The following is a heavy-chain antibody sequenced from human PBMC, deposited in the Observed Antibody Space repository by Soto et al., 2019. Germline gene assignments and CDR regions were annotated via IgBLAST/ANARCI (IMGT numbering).Heavy chain of an antibody. V-gene: IGHV3-33*01. Sequence: GGSLRLSCATSGFTFSHCGFHWVRQAPGKGLEWVAFIWYDGTKQYYADSVKGRFTITRDNSKNTLYLGMNSLRGDDTAVYFCARDEGAPRTYYFDYWGQGALVTVSS. J-gene: IGHJ4*02. CDR2: IWYDGTKQ. CDR1: GFTFSHCG. CDR3: ARDEGAPRTYYFDY.